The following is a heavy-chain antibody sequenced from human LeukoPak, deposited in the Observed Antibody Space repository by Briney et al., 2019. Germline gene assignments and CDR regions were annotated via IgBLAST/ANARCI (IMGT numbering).Heavy chain of an antibody. J-gene: IGHJ4*02. CDR2: VDGGGGGT. CDR3: AKGHYYGSGSLDY. Sequence: GGSLRLSCAASGFTLSSYAMTWVRQAPGRGLEWVSSVDGGGGGTYYADSVKGRFTIPRDNSKNTLYVQMNSLRAEDTAVYYCAKGHYYGSGSLDYWGQGTLVTVSS. CDR1: GFTLSSYA. V-gene: IGHV3-23*01. D-gene: IGHD3-10*01.